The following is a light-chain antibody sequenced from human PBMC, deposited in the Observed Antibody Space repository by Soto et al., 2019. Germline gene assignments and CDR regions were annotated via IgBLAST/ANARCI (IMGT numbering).Light chain of an antibody. V-gene: IGLV1-47*02. CDR3: SSYAGSSARVV. CDR1: HSNSGSNY. J-gene: IGLJ2*01. CDR2: SND. Sequence: QSVLTQPPSASGTPGQRVTISCSGSHSNSGSNYVYWYQQLPGTAPKLLIYSNDQRPSGVPDRFSGSESDTTASLIISGLQPEDEADYYCSSYAGSSARVVFGGGTKLTVL.